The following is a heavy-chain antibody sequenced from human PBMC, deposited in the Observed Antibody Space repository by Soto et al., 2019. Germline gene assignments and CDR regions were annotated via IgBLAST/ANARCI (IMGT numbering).Heavy chain of an antibody. D-gene: IGHD5-18*01. CDR3: ARERSYGLDY. CDR1: GYTFTSYD. CDR2: MNPNSGNT. Sequence: PRASLKVSCKASGYTFTSYDINWVRQATGQGLEWMGWMNPNSGNTVYAQKFQGRVTMTRNTSISTAYMELSSLRSEDTAVYYCARERSYGLDYWGQGTLVTVSS. J-gene: IGHJ4*02. V-gene: IGHV1-8*01.